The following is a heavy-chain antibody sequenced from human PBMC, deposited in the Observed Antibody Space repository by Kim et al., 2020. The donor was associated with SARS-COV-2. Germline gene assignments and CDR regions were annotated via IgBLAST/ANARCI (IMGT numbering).Heavy chain of an antibody. CDR3: ARERSSGLGAGGLDY. D-gene: IGHD3-22*01. CDR1: GGSISSSSYY. J-gene: IGHJ4*02. Sequence: SETLSLTCTVSGGSISSSSYYWGWIRQPPGKGLEWIGSIYYSGSTYYNPSLKSRVTISVDTSKNQFSLKLSYVTAADTAVYYCARERSSGLGAGGLDYWGQGTLVTVSS. V-gene: IGHV4-39*02. CDR2: IYYSGST.